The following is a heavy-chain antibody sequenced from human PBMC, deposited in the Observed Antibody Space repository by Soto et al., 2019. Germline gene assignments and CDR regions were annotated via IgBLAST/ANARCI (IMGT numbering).Heavy chain of an antibody. CDR3: AKGTRAAAGTTVTDY. CDR2: ISGSGGST. J-gene: IGHJ4*02. D-gene: IGHD6-13*01. V-gene: IGHV3-23*01. CDR1: GITFSSYA. Sequence: EVQLLESGGGLVQPGGSLRLSCAASGITFSSYAMSWVRQAPGKGLEWVSVISGSGGSTYYADSVKGRFTISRDTSQNTVYLQMNSLRAEDTAVYYCAKGTRAAAGTTVTDYWGQGTLVTVSS.